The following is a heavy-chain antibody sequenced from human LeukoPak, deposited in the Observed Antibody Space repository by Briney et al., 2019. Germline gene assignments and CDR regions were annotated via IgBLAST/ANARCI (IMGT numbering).Heavy chain of an antibody. CDR1: GYTFSSYW. V-gene: IGHV3-7*01. CDR2: IKQDGSEK. J-gene: IGHJ1*01. D-gene: IGHD3-3*01. Sequence: GGSLRLSCAASGYTFSSYWMSWVRQAPGKGLEWVANIKQDGSEKYYEDSMKGRFTISRDNAKSSLYLQMKSLRAEDTAVYYCVRDVAYDFRNPYRYFQHWGQGTLVTVSS. CDR3: VRDVAYDFRNPYRYFQH.